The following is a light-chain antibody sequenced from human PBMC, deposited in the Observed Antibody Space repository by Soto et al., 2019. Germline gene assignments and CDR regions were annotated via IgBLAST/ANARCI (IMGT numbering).Light chain of an antibody. Sequence: EIVMTQSPATLSVSPGERATLSCRASQSVGSNLAWYQQKPGQAPRLLIYGSSTTATCIPARFSGSGSETEFTLTISSLQSEDFAVYFCQQYNNWPPYTFGQGTKLEIK. CDR2: GSS. J-gene: IGKJ2*01. V-gene: IGKV3-15*01. CDR1: QSVGSN. CDR3: QQYNNWPPYT.